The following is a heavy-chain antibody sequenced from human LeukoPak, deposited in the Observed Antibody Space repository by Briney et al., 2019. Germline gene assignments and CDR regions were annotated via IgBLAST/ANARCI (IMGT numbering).Heavy chain of an antibody. CDR2: IIPIFGTA. CDR1: GGTFSNYA. J-gene: IGHJ3*02. Sequence: SVKVACKASGGTFSNYAISWVRQAPGQGLEWMERIIPIFGTANYAQKFQGRVTITTDESTSTAYMELSSLRSEDTAVYYCARDLCSGWYSCGFDIWGQGTMVTVSS. CDR3: ARDLCSGWYSCGFDI. V-gene: IGHV1-69*05. D-gene: IGHD6-19*01.